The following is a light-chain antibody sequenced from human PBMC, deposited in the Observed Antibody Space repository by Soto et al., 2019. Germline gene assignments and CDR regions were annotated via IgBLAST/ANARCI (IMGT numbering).Light chain of an antibody. CDR1: SSDVSAYNY. J-gene: IGLJ1*01. V-gene: IGLV2-14*01. Sequence: QSVLTQPASVSGSPGQTITISCTGTSSDVSAYNYVSWYQQRPGKAPNLMIYEVSNRPSGVSDRFSGSKSGNTASLTISGLQAADEADYYCSSKRTTASLVFGTGTKVTVL. CDR2: EVS. CDR3: SSKRTTASLV.